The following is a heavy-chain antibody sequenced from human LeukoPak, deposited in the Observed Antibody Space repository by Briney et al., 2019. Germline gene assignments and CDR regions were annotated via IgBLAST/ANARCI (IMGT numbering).Heavy chain of an antibody. V-gene: IGHV3-23*01. CDR3: VRDRDSTGYYDY. Sequence: GGSLRLSCAASGLTFSSYAMNWVRQAPGKGLEWVSAISGSGGSTYYADSVKGRFAISRDNSKNTLYLQTNSLRAEDTALYYCVRDRDSTGYYDYWGQGTLVTVSS. D-gene: IGHD3-22*01. J-gene: IGHJ4*02. CDR2: ISGSGGST. CDR1: GLTFSSYA.